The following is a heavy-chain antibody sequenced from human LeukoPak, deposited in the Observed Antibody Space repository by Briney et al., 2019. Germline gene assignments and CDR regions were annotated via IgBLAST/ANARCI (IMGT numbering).Heavy chain of an antibody. Sequence: SETLSLTCTVSGGSISSSSYYWGWIRQPPGKGLEWIGSIYYSGSTYYNPSLKSRVTISVDTSKNQFSLKLSSVTAADTAVYYCARRMGSSWGRFDYWGQGTLVTVSS. D-gene: IGHD6-13*01. CDR1: GGSISSSSYY. CDR3: ARRMGSSWGRFDY. CDR2: IYYSGST. V-gene: IGHV4-39*01. J-gene: IGHJ4*01.